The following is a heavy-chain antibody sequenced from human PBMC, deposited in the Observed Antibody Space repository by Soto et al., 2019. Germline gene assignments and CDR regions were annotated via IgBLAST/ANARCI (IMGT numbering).Heavy chain of an antibody. CDR2: INHSGST. D-gene: IGHD3-9*01. J-gene: IGHJ4*02. CDR3: ARVSTGGLDY. Sequence: PSETLSLTWTGYGGAFRGYYWSWIRQPPGKGLEWIGEINHSGSTNYNPSLKSRVTISVDTSKNQFSLKLSSVTAADTAVYYCARVSTGGLDYWGQGTLVTFSS. V-gene: IGHV4-34*01. CDR1: GGAFRGYY.